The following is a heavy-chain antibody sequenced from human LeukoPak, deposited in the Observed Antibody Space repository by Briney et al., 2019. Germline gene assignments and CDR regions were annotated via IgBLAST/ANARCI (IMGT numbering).Heavy chain of an antibody. CDR1: GGSISSGSYY. CDR2: INHSGST. D-gene: IGHD2-15*01. CDR3: ARADAARGGGEDY. Sequence: PSETLSLTCTVSGGSISSGSYYWSWIRQPPGKGLEWIGEINHSGSTNYNPSLKSRVTISVDTSKNQFSLKLSSVTAADTAVYYCARADAARGGGEDYWGQGTLVTVSS. V-gene: IGHV4-39*07. J-gene: IGHJ4*02.